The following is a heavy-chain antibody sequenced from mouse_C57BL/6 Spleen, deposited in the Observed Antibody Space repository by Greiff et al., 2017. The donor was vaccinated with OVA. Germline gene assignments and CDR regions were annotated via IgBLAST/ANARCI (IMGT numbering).Heavy chain of an antibody. Sequence: EVQLQQSGPGLVKPSQSLSLTCSVTGYSITSGYYWNWIRQFPGNKLEWMGYISYDGSNNYNPSLQNRISITRDTSKNQFFLKLNSVTTEDTATYYCARGHYGSSPYYAMDYWGQGTSVTVSS. V-gene: IGHV3-6*01. D-gene: IGHD1-1*01. CDR1: GYSITSGYY. CDR2: ISYDGSN. J-gene: IGHJ4*01. CDR3: ARGHYGSSPYYAMDY.